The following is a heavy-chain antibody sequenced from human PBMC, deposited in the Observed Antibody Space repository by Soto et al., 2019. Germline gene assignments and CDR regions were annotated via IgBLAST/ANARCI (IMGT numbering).Heavy chain of an antibody. CDR1: GGSISSYY. V-gene: IGHV4-59*01. CDR3: ARCYSYETGEDAFDI. J-gene: IGHJ3*02. D-gene: IGHD5-18*01. CDR2: IYYSGSN. Sequence: SETLSLTCTVSGGSISSYYWRWIRQPPGKGLEWIGYIYYSGSNNYNPSPKSRVTISVDTSKNQFSLKLSSVTAADTAVYYCARCYSYETGEDAFDIWGQGTMVTVSS.